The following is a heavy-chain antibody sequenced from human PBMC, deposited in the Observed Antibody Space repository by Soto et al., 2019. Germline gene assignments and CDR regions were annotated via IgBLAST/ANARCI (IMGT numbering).Heavy chain of an antibody. D-gene: IGHD1-1*01. CDR3: AKDRVRVFYY. V-gene: IGHV4-31*03. CDR2: IYYSGST. Sequence: PSETLSLTCTVSGGSISSGGYYWSWIRKNQGKGLEWIGYIYYSGSTYYNQSLKSRVTISVDTSKNQFSLKLSSVTAADTAVYYCAKDRVRVFYYCGQGALVTVSS. J-gene: IGHJ4*02. CDR1: GGSISSGGYY.